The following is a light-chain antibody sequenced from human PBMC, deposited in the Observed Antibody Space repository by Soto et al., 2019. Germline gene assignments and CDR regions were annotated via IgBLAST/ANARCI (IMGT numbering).Light chain of an antibody. CDR2: GAS. J-gene: IGKJ1*01. CDR3: QQYGSSPTWT. CDR1: QSVSSNY. Sequence: ESLLTQSPGTLSLSPRGRATLXXRASQSVSSNYLAWYQQKPGQAPRLXXYGASTRATGIPDRFSGSGSGTDFTLTISRLEPEDSAVYYCQQYGSSPTWTFGQGTKVDIK. V-gene: IGKV3-20*01.